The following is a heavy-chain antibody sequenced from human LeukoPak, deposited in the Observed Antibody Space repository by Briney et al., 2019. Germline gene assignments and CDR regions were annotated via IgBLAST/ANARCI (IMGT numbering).Heavy chain of an antibody. V-gene: IGHV4-59*01. Sequence: SETLSLTCTVSGGSISGYYWNWMPQPPGKGLEWIGYIFNGGSTNYNPSLKSRVTMSLDTSRKQFSLKLTSVTAADTAVYYCARENYDSGFYWFDPWGQGTLVTVSS. CDR1: GGSISGYY. CDR2: IFNGGST. D-gene: IGHD3-10*01. CDR3: ARENYDSGFYWFDP. J-gene: IGHJ5*02.